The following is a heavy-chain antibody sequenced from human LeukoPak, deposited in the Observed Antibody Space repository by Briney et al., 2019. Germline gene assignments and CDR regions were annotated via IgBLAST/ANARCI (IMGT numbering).Heavy chain of an antibody. D-gene: IGHD6-6*01. J-gene: IGHJ4*02. CDR2: ISGSGDST. Sequence: GGSLRLSRAVSGFTFSSYAMSSVRQAPGKGLEWVSSISGSGDSTYYADSVKGRFTISRDNSKNALFLQMNSLRAEDTAVYHCAKRGSSSSAFRSDYWGQGTLVTVSS. CDR3: AKRGSSSSAFRSDY. V-gene: IGHV3-23*01. CDR1: GFTFSSYA.